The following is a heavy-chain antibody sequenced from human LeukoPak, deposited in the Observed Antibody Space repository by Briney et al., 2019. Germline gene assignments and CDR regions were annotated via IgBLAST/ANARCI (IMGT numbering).Heavy chain of an antibody. V-gene: IGHV4-61*02. CDR1: GGSINSGSYY. J-gene: IGHJ4*02. Sequence: SETLSLTCTVSGGSINSGSYYWSWIRQPAGKGLEWIGRIYTSGSANYNSSLRSRVTISIDTSKNQFSLKLSSVTAADTAVYYCAREDSKRDYFGSGSYNYWGQGTLVTVSS. CDR3: AREDSKRDYFGSGSYNY. D-gene: IGHD3-10*01. CDR2: IYTSGSA.